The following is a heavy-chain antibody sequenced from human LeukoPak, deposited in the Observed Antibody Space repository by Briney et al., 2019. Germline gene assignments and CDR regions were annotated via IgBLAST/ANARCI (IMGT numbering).Heavy chain of an antibody. D-gene: IGHD6-19*01. J-gene: IGHJ4*02. CDR1: GFTFSSYA. V-gene: IGHV3-23*01. CDR3: AKAQHSSGWYGSGY. Sequence: PGGSLRLSCAASGFTFSSYAMSWVRQAPGKGLEWVSAISGSGGSTYYADSVKGRFTISRDNSKNTLYLQMNSLRAEDTAVYYCAKAQHSSGWYGSGYWGQGTLVTVSS. CDR2: ISGSGGST.